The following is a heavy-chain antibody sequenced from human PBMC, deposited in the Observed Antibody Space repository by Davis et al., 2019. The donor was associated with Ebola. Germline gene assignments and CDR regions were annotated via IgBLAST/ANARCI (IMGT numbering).Heavy chain of an antibody. D-gene: IGHD3-16*01. V-gene: IGHV1-46*01. J-gene: IGHJ5*02. Sequence: ASVKVSCKASGYTFADAYIHWVRQAPGQGLEWMGIINPSGGSTSYAQKFQGRVTMTRDTSTSTVYMELSSLRSEDTAVYYCARVKLWSINWFDPWGQGTLVTVSS. CDR1: GYTFADAY. CDR3: ARVKLWSINWFDP. CDR2: INPSGGST.